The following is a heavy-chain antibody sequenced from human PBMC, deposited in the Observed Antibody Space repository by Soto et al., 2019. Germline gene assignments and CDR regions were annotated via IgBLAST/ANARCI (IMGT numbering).Heavy chain of an antibody. CDR1: GYTFTSYG. CDR3: AGDLHGDPYY. D-gene: IGHD4-17*01. V-gene: IGHV1-18*01. Sequence: QVQLVQSGAEVKKPGASVKVSCKASGYTFTSYGISWVRQAPGQGLECFGWISAYNGNKNYAQKHQGRVTMNTDTSTSTAYMELKSLRSDDTAVYYCAGDLHGDPYYWGQGTLVTVSS. J-gene: IGHJ4*02. CDR2: ISAYNGNK.